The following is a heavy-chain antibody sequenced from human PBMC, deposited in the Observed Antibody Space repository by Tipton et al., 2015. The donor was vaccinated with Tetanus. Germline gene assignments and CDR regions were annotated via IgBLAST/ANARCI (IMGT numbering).Heavy chain of an antibody. Sequence: SLRLSCAASGFTFSSYGMHWVRQAPGKGLEWVAVIWYDGSNKYYADSVKGRFTISRDNSKNTLYLQMNSLRAEDTAVYYCARGLVVLYAFDIWGQGTMVTVSS. V-gene: IGHV3-33*01. CDR1: GFTFSSYG. CDR3: ARGLVVLYAFDI. CDR2: IWYDGSNK. J-gene: IGHJ3*02. D-gene: IGHD2-15*01.